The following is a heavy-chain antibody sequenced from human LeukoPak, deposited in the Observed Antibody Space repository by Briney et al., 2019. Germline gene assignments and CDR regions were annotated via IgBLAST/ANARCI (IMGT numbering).Heavy chain of an antibody. D-gene: IGHD2-2*01. CDR2: IKQDGSEK. Sequence: GGSLRLSRAASGFTFSSYWMSWVRQAPGKRLEWAANIKQDGSEKYYVDSVKGRFTISRDNAKNSVYLQMNSLRAEDTAVYYCARRGWDCSSTSCYAQRGHYYYYYMDVWGKGTTVTVSS. CDR3: ARRGWDCSSTSCYAQRGHYYYYYMDV. V-gene: IGHV3-7*01. CDR1: GFTFSSYW. J-gene: IGHJ6*03.